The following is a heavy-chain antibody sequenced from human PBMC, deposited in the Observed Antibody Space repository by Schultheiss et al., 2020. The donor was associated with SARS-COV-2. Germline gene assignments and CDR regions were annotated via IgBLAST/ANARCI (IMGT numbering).Heavy chain of an antibody. CDR3: ARGLDYSSSWYLYYYGMDV. CDR1: GFTFSSYA. D-gene: IGHD6-13*01. J-gene: IGHJ6*02. V-gene: IGHV3-30*04. Sequence: GGSLRLSCGGSGFTFSSYAMHWVRQAPGKGLEWVAVISYDGSNKYYADSVKGRFTISRDNSKNTLYLQMNSLRAEDTAVYYCARGLDYSSSWYLYYYGMDVWGQGTTVTVSS. CDR2: ISYDGSNK.